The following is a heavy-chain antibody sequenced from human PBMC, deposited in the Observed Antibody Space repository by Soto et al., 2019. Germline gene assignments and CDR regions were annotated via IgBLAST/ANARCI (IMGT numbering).Heavy chain of an antibody. D-gene: IGHD2-15*01. V-gene: IGHV4-59*01. CDR3: VRDAEYCSGGSCYRWFDP. CDR1: GASISNYY. Sequence: SETLSLTCSVSGASISNYYWSWIRQPPGEGLEWIGNIFYTGTTYYNPSLKSRVIISVDRSKNQFSLKLRSVTTADTAVYYCVRDAEYCSGGSCYRWFDPWGQGSLVTVSS. CDR2: IFYTGTT. J-gene: IGHJ5*02.